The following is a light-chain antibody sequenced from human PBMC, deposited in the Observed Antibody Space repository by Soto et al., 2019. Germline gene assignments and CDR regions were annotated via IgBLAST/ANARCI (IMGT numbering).Light chain of an antibody. CDR2: EVS. J-gene: IGLJ2*01. CDR3: SSYAGSNNFVV. CDR1: SSDVGGYND. Sequence: QSALTQPPSASGSPGQSVTISCTGTSSDVGGYNDVSWYQQHPGKAPKLMIYEVSKRPSGVPDCFSGFKSCNTASLTVSGLQAEDEADYYCSSYAGSNNFVVFGGGTKVTVL. V-gene: IGLV2-8*01.